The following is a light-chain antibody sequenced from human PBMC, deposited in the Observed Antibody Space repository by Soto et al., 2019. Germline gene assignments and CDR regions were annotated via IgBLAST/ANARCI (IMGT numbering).Light chain of an antibody. V-gene: IGKV4-1*01. CDR3: QQYYSNPFT. Sequence: DIVMTQSPDSLAVSLGERATINCKSSQSVLYSSNNKNHLAWYQQKPGQPPKLVIYWASTRESGVPDRVSGSGSGTDFTLTISRLQAEDVAVYYCQQYYSNPFTFGGGTKVDI. CDR1: QSVLYSSNNKNH. CDR2: WAS. J-gene: IGKJ4*01.